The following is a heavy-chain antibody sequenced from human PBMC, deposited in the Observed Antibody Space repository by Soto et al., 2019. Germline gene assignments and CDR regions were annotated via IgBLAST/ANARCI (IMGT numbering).Heavy chain of an antibody. CDR1: GGSFTSLI. J-gene: IGHJ6*02. V-gene: IGHV1-69*02. CDR2: IIPVLGVE. Sequence: QVQLVQSGAEVKKPGSSVKVSCKASGGSFTSLIITWVRQAPGQGLEWMGRIIPVLGVEYYAQKFQGRVTITADKXXTTXXXXXXXXXXXXXXXXXXXXXXXXXXXXXXYYGMTSGAEGPRSPSP. CDR3: XXXXXXXXXXXXYYGMTS.